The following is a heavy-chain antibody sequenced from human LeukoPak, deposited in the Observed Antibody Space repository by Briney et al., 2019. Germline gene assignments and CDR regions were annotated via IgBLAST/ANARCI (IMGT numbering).Heavy chain of an antibody. V-gene: IGHV4-34*01. Sequence: SETLSLTCAVYGGSFSGYYWSWIRQPPGKGLEWIGEINHSGSTNYNPSLKSRVTISVDTSKNQFSLKLSSATAADTAVYYCARTQDYGTPQFDFWGQGTPGTVSS. CDR1: GGSFSGYY. CDR2: INHSGST. CDR3: ARTQDYGTPQFDF. J-gene: IGHJ4*02. D-gene: IGHD4-17*01.